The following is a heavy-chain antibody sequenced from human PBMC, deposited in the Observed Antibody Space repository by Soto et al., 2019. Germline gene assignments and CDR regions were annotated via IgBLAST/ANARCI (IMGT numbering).Heavy chain of an antibody. V-gene: IGHV3-64*01. J-gene: IGHJ6*03. CDR3: ARRARPDFYYMDV. D-gene: IGHD6-6*01. Sequence: GGSLRLSCVASGFTLSGYAMDWVRQAPGKGLEYVSGISSNGVGTYYANSVQGRLTISRDNSKNTVYLQMGSLRPEDMAVYYCARRARPDFYYMDVWGKGATVTVSS. CDR2: ISSNGVGT. CDR1: GFTLSGYA.